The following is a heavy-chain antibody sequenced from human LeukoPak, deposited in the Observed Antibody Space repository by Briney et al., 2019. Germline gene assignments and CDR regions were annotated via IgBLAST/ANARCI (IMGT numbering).Heavy chain of an antibody. CDR1: VGSHSGYY. Sequence: PSETLSHTRAVYVGSHSGYYWSWIRQPPGKGLEWIGEINHSGSTNYNPSLKSRVTISVDTSKSQFSLKRSSVSAADTAVYYCARGRRRIVVVTYYFDYWGQGTLVTVSS. D-gene: IGHD2-21*02. V-gene: IGHV4-34*01. CDR2: INHSGST. J-gene: IGHJ4*02. CDR3: ARGRRRIVVVTYYFDY.